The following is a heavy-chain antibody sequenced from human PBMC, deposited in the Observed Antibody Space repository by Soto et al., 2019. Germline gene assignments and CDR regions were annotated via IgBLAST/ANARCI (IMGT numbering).Heavy chain of an antibody. D-gene: IGHD2-15*01. V-gene: IGHV3-23*01. J-gene: IGHJ6*03. Sequence: EVQLLESGGGLVQPGGSLRLSCAASGFTFSSYVMSWVRQAPGKGLEWVSAISGSGGSTYYADSVKGRFTISRDNSKNTLYLQMNSLRAEDTAVYYCAKDIVGVVAARASHMDVWGKGTTVTVSS. CDR3: AKDIVGVVAARASHMDV. CDR2: ISGSGGST. CDR1: GFTFSSYV.